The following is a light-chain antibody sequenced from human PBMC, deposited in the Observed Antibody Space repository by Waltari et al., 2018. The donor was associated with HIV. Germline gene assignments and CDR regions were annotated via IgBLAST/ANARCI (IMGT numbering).Light chain of an antibody. CDR3: AAWDDSLNGYV. Sequence: QSVLTQPPSASGTPGQRVTISCSGSSSNIGSYTVSWSQQLPGTAPKLLIYRNNQRPSGVPDRFSGSKSGTSASLAISGLQSEDEADYSCAAWDDSLNGYVFGTGTKVTVL. CDR1: SSNIGSYT. J-gene: IGLJ1*01. CDR2: RNN. V-gene: IGLV1-44*01.